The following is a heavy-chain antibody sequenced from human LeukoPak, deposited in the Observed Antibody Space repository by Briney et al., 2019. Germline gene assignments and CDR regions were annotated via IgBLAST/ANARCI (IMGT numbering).Heavy chain of an antibody. Sequence: GGSLRLSCAASGFTVSTNYMSWVRQAPGKGLEWVSIIYSGGSTYYADSVKGRFTISRDNSKNTLYLQMNSLRAEDTAVYYCAREYTSVTKPHFDYWGQGTLVTVSS. CDR2: IYSGGST. J-gene: IGHJ4*02. V-gene: IGHV3-66*01. CDR1: GFTVSTNY. D-gene: IGHD4-17*01. CDR3: AREYTSVTKPHFDY.